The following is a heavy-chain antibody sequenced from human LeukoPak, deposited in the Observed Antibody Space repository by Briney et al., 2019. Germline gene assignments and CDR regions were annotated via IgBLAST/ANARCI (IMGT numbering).Heavy chain of an antibody. D-gene: IGHD1-26*01. CDR3: TRGGELLSYFPH. CDR1: GLTFGDYA. CDR2: IRSKSYGGTT. Sequence: GGSLRLSCTASGLTFGDYAMSWVRQAPGKGLEWVGFIRSKSYGGTTEYAASVKGRFTISRDDSKSIAYLQMNSLQTEDTAVYYCTRGGELLSYFPHWGQGTLVTVSS. J-gene: IGHJ1*01. V-gene: IGHV3-49*04.